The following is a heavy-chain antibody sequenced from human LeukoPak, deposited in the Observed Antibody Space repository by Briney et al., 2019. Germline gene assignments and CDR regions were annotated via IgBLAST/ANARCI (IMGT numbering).Heavy chain of an antibody. CDR3: ARDNFWSAFYY. V-gene: IGHV3-23*01. J-gene: IGHJ4*02. CDR1: GFAFGSEA. CDR2: ISPGGGTT. D-gene: IGHD3-3*01. Sequence: GGSLRPSCAVSGFAFGSEAMSWVRQSPARGLEWVASISPGGGTTYYADYVKGRFTISRDNSRNTLYLQMNSLRAEDTAVYYCARDNFWSAFYYWGQGTLVTVSS.